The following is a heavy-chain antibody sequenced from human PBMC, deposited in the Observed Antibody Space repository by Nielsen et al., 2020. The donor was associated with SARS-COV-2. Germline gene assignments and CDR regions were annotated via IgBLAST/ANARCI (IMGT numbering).Heavy chain of an antibody. CDR2: IWYDGSNK. Sequence: GGSLRLSCAASGFTFDDYGMSWVRQAPGKGLEWVAVIWYDGSNKYYADSVKGRFTVSRDNSKNTLYLQMNSLRAEDTAVYYCAREGAGTDYYYGMDVWGQGTTVTVSS. CDR1: GFTFDDYG. CDR3: AREGAGTDYYYGMDV. J-gene: IGHJ6*02. D-gene: IGHD6-19*01. V-gene: IGHV3-33*08.